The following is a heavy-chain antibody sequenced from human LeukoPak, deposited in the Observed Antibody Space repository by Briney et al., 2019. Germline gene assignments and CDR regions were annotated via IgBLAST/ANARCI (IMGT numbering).Heavy chain of an antibody. Sequence: PGGSLRLSCAASGFTFSSYWMNWVRQAPGKGLEWVANIKQDGSEKYYVDSVKGRFTISRDNAKNSLSLQMNSLRAEDTAVYYCARPLMYYYGSETYFWFDPWGQGTLVTVSS. V-gene: IGHV3-7*01. CDR2: IKQDGSEK. CDR1: GFTFSSYW. CDR3: ARPLMYYYGSETYFWFDP. J-gene: IGHJ5*02. D-gene: IGHD3-10*01.